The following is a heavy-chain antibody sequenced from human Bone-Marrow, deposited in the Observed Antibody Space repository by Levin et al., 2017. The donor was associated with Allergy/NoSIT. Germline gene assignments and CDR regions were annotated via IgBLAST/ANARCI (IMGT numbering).Heavy chain of an antibody. CDR2: IYYTGTT. Sequence: SQTLSLTCIVSGGSISSSSYYWDWIRQPPGKGLEWIGSIYYTGTTYYNPSLKSRITISRETSKNQLSLKLISVTASDTAVYYCARRQFSSSPFDTWGQGTLVIVSS. D-gene: IGHD6-6*01. V-gene: IGHV4-39*01. J-gene: IGHJ5*02. CDR3: ARRQFSSSPFDT. CDR1: GGSISSSSYY.